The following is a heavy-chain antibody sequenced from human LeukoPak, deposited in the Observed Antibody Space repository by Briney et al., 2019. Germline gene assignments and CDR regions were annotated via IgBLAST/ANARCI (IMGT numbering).Heavy chain of an antibody. J-gene: IGHJ6*03. CDR1: GGTFSSYA. Sequence: SVKVSCKASGGTFSSYAISWVRQAPGQGLEWMGGIIPIFGTANYAQKFQGRVTITVDESTSTAYMELSSLRSEDTAVYYCARENYYYYYMDVWGKGTTVTVSS. V-gene: IGHV1-69*01. CDR2: IIPIFGTA. CDR3: ARENYYYYYMDV.